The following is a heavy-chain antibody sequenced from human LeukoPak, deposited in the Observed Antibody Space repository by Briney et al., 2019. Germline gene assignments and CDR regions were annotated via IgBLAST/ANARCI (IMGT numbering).Heavy chain of an antibody. CDR2: ISSSGSTI. CDR3: ARIRYSSSFGD. D-gene: IGHD6-13*01. V-gene: IGHV3-48*03. CDR1: GFTFSSYE. Sequence: GGSLRLSCAASGFTFSSYEMNWVRQAPGKGLEWVSYISSSGSTIYYADSVKGRFPISRDNAKNSLYLQMNSLRAEDTAVYYCARIRYSSSFGDWGQGTLVTVSS. J-gene: IGHJ4*02.